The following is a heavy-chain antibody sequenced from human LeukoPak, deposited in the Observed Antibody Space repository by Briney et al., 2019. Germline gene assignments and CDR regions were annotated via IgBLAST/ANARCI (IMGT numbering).Heavy chain of an antibody. CDR3: AKDRRDVVVPAAADY. CDR1: GFTFSSYA. V-gene: IGHV3-23*01. Sequence: PGGSLRLSCAASGFTFSSYAMSWVRQAPGKGLEWVSAISGSGGSTYYADSVKGWFTISRDNSKNTLYLQMNSLRAEDTAVYYCAKDRRDVVVPAAADYWGQGTLVTVSS. D-gene: IGHD2-2*01. J-gene: IGHJ4*02. CDR2: ISGSGGST.